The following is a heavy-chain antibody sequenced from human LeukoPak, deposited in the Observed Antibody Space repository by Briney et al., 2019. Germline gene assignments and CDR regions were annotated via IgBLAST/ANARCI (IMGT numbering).Heavy chain of an antibody. CDR3: ARGLPFNYYDSSGYYGWFDP. CDR2: INHSGST. J-gene: IGHJ5*02. D-gene: IGHD3-22*01. V-gene: IGHV4-34*01. CDR1: GGSFSGYY. Sequence: SETLSLTCAVYGGSFSGYYWSWIRQPPGKGLEWIGEINHSGSTNYNPSLKSRVTISVDTSKNQFSLKLSSVTAADTAVYYCARGLPFNYYDSSGYYGWFDPWGQGTLVTVSS.